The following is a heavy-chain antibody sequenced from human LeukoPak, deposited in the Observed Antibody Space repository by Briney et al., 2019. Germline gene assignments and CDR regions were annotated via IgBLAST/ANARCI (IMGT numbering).Heavy chain of an antibody. Sequence: GGSLRLSCAASGFTFSSYAMHWVRQAPGKGLEWVAVISYDGSNKYYADSVKGRFTISRDNSKNTLYLQMNSLRAEDTAVYYCARGGPPGSYLLAHHWGQGTLVTVSS. CDR3: ARGGPPGSYLLAHH. J-gene: IGHJ5*02. CDR2: ISYDGSNK. CDR1: GFTFSSYA. D-gene: IGHD1-26*01. V-gene: IGHV3-30-3*01.